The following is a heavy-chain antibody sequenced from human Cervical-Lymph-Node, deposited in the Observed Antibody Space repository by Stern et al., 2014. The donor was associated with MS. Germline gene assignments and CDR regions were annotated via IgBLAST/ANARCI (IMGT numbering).Heavy chain of an antibody. V-gene: IGHV1-46*02. J-gene: IGHJ6*02. Sequence: QLVQSGSEVKKPGASVKVSCKASEYTHNNYLIHWVRQAPGQRPDWMGVINPSGATNYAQKVQDRVTMTTDASTSTFYMELSRLRSEETAVYYCAVRYCSGGRCYSVPDVWGQGTTVIVSS. CDR2: INPSGAT. CDR1: EYTHNNYL. D-gene: IGHD2-15*01. CDR3: AVRYCSGGRCYSVPDV.